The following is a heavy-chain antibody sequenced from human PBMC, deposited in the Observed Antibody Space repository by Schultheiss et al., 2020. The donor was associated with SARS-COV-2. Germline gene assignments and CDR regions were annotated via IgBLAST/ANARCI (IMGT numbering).Heavy chain of an antibody. CDR2: IYYSGST. CDR1: GGSVSGYY. D-gene: IGHD7-27*01. CDR3: ARGDWGLPDNWFDP. V-gene: IGHV4-59*02. Sequence: SETLSLTCTVSGGSVSGYYWSWIRQPPGKGLEWIGSIYYSGSTYYNPSLKSRVTVSVDTSKNQFSLKLSSVTAADTAVYYCARGDWGLPDNWFDPWGQGTLVTVSS. J-gene: IGHJ5*02.